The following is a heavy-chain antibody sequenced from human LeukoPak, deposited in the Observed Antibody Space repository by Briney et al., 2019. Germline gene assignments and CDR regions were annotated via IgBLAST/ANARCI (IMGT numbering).Heavy chain of an antibody. D-gene: IGHD1-26*01. J-gene: IGHJ4*02. V-gene: IGHV4-38-2*02. Sequence: PSETLSLTCTVSGYSISSGYYWGWIRQPPGKGLEWIGSIYHSGSTYYSGNTYYNPSLKSRVIISVDTSKNQFSLKLSSVTAADTAVYYCARRDSGSYYSYWGQGTLVTVSS. CDR3: ARRDSGSYYSY. CDR1: GYSISSGYY. CDR2: IYHSGST.